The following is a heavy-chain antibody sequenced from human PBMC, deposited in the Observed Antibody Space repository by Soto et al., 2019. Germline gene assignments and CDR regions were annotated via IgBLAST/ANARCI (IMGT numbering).Heavy chain of an antibody. CDR1: GASVSSPSYH. V-gene: IGHV4-31*03. CDR3: ATLTAGGGGRGY. D-gene: IGHD2-15*01. J-gene: IGHJ4*02. CDR2: ITGSP. Sequence: QVQLQESGPGLVEPSQTLSLICTVSGASVSSPSYHWSWIRQHPGKGLEWIGYITGSPYYNPSLKSRVTISLDTSRNHFSLELNSVTAADTAVYYCATLTAGGGGRGYWGRGTLVTVSS.